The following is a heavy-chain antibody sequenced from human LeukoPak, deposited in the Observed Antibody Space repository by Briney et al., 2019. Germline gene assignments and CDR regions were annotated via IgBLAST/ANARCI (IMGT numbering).Heavy chain of an antibody. J-gene: IGHJ6*03. CDR1: GYTFTGYY. CDR2: INPNSGGT. D-gene: IGHD4-17*01. Sequence: GASVKVSCKASGYTFTGYYMHWVRQAPGQGLEWMGCINPNSGGTNYAQKFQGRVTMTRDTSISTAYMELSRLRSDDTAVYYCARYYGDYPLYYYYMDVWGKGTTVTVSS. CDR3: ARYYGDYPLYYYYMDV. V-gene: IGHV1-2*02.